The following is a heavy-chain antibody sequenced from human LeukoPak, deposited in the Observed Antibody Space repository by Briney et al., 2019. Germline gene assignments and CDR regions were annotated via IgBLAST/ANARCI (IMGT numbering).Heavy chain of an antibody. J-gene: IGHJ4*02. V-gene: IGHV4-39*01. CDR3: ARHWVVTPNY. CDR1: GGSISNSSYY. Sequence: SETLSLTCIVSGGSISNSSYYWGWIRQPPGKGLEWIGGIYYSGSAYYNPSLKSRVTISVDTSKNQFSLKLTSVTAADTAVYYCARHWVVTPNYWGQGTLVTVSS. CDR2: IYYSGSA. D-gene: IGHD4-23*01.